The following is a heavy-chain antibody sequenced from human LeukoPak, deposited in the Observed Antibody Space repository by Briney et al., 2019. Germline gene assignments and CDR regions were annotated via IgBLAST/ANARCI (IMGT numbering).Heavy chain of an antibody. CDR3: AKGWGCNYGDLGSVFDM. V-gene: IGHV3-30*18. D-gene: IGHD4-17*01. CDR1: GFTFSSYG. CDR2: ITYDGSTK. Sequence: GGSLRLSCAASGFTFSSYGMNWVRQAPGKGLEWVAVITYDGSTKYYADSVKGRFTISRDNSKNTLYLQMNSLRAEDTAVYYCAKGWGCNYGDLGSVFDMWGQGKMVTVSS. J-gene: IGHJ3*02.